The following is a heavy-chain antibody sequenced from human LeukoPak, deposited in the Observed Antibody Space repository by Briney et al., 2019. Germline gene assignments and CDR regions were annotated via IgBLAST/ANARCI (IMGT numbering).Heavy chain of an antibody. CDR3: ARGVLRFLEWSASFDY. D-gene: IGHD3-3*01. J-gene: IGHJ4*02. V-gene: IGHV1-2*04. Sequence: ASVKVSCKASGYTFTGYYMHWVRQAPGQGLERMGWINPNSGGTNYAQKFQGWVTMTRDTSISTAYMELSRLRSDDTAVYYCARGVLRFLEWSASFDYWGQGTLVTVSS. CDR2: INPNSGGT. CDR1: GYTFTGYY.